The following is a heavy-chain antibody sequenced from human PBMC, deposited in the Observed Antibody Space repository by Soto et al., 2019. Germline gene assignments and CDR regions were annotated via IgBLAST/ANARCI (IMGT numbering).Heavy chain of an antibody. D-gene: IGHD5-18*01. Sequence: SETLSLTCAVSGYSISSGYYWGWIRQPPGKGLEWIGSIYHSGSTYYNPSLKSRVTISVDTSKNQFSLKLSPVTAADTAVYYCARGGAQLWLPGRGNFDYWGQGTLVTVSS. J-gene: IGHJ4*02. CDR2: IYHSGST. V-gene: IGHV4-38-2*01. CDR3: ARGGAQLWLPGRGNFDY. CDR1: GYSISSGYY.